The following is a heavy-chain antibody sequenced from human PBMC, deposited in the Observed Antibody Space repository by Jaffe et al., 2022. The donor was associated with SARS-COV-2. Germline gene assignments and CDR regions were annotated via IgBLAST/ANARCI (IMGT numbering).Heavy chain of an antibody. CDR2: ISSSSSYI. CDR1: GFTFSSYS. Sequence: EVQLVESGGGLVKPGGSLRLSCAASGFTFSSYSMNWVRQAPGKGLEWVSSISSSSSYIYYADSVKGRFTISRDNAKNSLYLQMNNLRDEDTSVYYCARSYQSLLIRTTAGAFDIWGQGTMVTVSS. V-gene: IGHV3-21*01. J-gene: IGHJ3*02. CDR3: ARSYQSLLIRTTAGAFDI. D-gene: IGHD2-15*01.